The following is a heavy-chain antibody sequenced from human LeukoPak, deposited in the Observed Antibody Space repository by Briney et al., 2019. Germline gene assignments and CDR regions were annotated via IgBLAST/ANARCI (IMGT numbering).Heavy chain of an antibody. J-gene: IGHJ1*01. V-gene: IGHV4-34*01. CDR3: AGSPGIAAAGRASYFQH. D-gene: IGHD6-13*01. CDR2: INHYGST. Sequence: SETLSLTCGVYGGPFSGYYWSWIRQPPGKGLEWIGEINHYGSTTYNPSLKSRVTTSVDTSKNQFSLRLSSVTAADTAVYYCAGSPGIAAAGRASYFQHWGQGTLVTVSS. CDR1: GGPFSGYY.